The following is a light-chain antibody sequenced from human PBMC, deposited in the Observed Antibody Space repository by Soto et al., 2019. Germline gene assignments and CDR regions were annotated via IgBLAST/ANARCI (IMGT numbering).Light chain of an antibody. Sequence: EIVMTQSPATLSVSPGGRATLSCRASQSVNDYLAWYQQRPGQPPRLLIYRASTLATGIPARFSGSGSRTEFSLTISSLQSEDFAVYYCQQYSTWPPKYTFGQGTKLEI. J-gene: IGKJ2*01. CDR3: QQYSTWPPKYT. V-gene: IGKV3-15*01. CDR2: RAS. CDR1: QSVNDY.